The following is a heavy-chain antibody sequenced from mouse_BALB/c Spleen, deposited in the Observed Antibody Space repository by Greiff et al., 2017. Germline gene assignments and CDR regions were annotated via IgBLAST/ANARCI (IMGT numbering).Heavy chain of an antibody. CDR1: GFSLTSYG. CDR3: ARNEDYDYQFPDY. V-gene: IGHV2-4-1*01. D-gene: IGHD2-4*01. Sequence: QVQLKESGPGLVQPSQSLSITCTVSGFSLTSYGVHWVRQSPGKGLEWLGVIWSGGSTDYNAAFISRLSISKDNSKSQVFFKMNSLQADDTAIYYCARNEDYDYQFPDYWGQGTSVTVSS. J-gene: IGHJ4*01. CDR2: IWSGGST.